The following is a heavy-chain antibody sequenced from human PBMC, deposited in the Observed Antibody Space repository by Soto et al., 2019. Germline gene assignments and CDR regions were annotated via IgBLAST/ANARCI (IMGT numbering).Heavy chain of an antibody. D-gene: IGHD1-26*01. CDR2: VYDLDGT. Sequence: DVQLVESGGGLIQPGGSLRLSCVASGLTVSGKKYMAWVRQAPGKGPEWVSGVYDLDGTYYADSVRVRFTTSIDSSRTTVYLQMRDLRPEDTALYFCATWHLLEHAYDIWGQGTMVTVSS. CDR1: GLTVSGKKY. CDR3: ATWHLLEHAYDI. J-gene: IGHJ3*02. V-gene: IGHV3-53*01.